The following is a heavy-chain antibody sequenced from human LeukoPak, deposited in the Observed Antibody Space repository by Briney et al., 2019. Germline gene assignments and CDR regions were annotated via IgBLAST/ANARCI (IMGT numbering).Heavy chain of an antibody. CDR2: IYHSGST. CDR3: ARVFNSRSSPDAFDI. J-gene: IGHJ3*02. D-gene: IGHD2-2*01. CDR1: GGSISSGGYS. V-gene: IGHV4-30-2*01. Sequence: PSETLSLTCAVSGGSISSGGYSWSWIRQPPGKGLEWIGYIYHSGSTYYNPSLKSRVTISVDRSKNQFSLKLSSVTAADTAVYYCARVFNSRSSPDAFDIWGQGTMVTVSS.